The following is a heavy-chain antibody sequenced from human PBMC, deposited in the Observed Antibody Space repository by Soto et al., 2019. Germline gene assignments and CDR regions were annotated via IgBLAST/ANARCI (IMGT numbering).Heavy chain of an antibody. J-gene: IGHJ4*02. CDR2: IYYSGST. V-gene: IGHV4-39*07. CDR3: ARGGYYDSSGYYNY. Sequence: PSETLSLTCTVSGGSISSSSYYWGWIRQPPGKGLEWIGSIYYSGSTNYNPSLKSRVTISVDTSKNQFSLKLSSVTAADTAVYYCARGGYYDSSGYYNYWGQGALVTVSS. CDR1: GGSISSSSYY. D-gene: IGHD3-22*01.